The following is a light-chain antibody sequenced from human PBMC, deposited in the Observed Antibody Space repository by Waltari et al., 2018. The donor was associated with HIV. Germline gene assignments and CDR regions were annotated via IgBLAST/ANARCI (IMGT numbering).Light chain of an antibody. CDR2: ANN. V-gene: IGLV1-51*01. J-gene: IGLJ3*02. Sequence: QSVLTQPPSVSAATGQKVTISCSGSSTHIGTNYVSWYQQRPRTAPKLLISANNKLPAGMPARLSGSKSGTSATLCITGLQTGDEADYYCGAWDNSLSAWVLGGGTQLTVL. CDR3: GAWDNSLSAWV. CDR1: STHIGTNY.